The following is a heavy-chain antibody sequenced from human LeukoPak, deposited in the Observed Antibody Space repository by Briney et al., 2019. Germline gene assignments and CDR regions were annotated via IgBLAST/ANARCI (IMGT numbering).Heavy chain of an antibody. CDR2: IGNSGSST. D-gene: IGHD3-10*01. CDR3: AKDMVRGVILHAFDI. Sequence: GGSLRLSCAASGFTFSSYVMSWVRQAPGKGLEWVSAIGNSGSSTYYADSVKGRFTISRDNSKNTLYLQMNSLRAEDTAVYYCAKDMVRGVILHAFDIRGQGTMVTVSS. CDR1: GFTFSSYV. J-gene: IGHJ3*02. V-gene: IGHV3-23*01.